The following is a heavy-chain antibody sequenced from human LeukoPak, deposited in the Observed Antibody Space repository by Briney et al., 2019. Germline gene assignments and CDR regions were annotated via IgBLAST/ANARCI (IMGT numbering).Heavy chain of an antibody. J-gene: IGHJ4*02. Sequence: GASVKVSCKASGGTVSSYAVSWVRQAPGQGLEWMGGIIPIFGTANYAQKFQGRVTITADESTSTAYMELSSLRSEDTAVYYCASQYSGSYDNWGQGTLVTVSS. CDR1: GGTVSSYA. CDR3: ASQYSGSYDN. CDR2: IIPIFGTA. V-gene: IGHV1-69*01. D-gene: IGHD1-26*01.